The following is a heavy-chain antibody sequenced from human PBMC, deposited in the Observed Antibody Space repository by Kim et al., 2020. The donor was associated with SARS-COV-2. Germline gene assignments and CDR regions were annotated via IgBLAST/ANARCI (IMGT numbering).Heavy chain of an antibody. Sequence: GGSLRLSCAASGFTFSSYAMHWVRQAPGKGLEWVAVISYDGSNKYYADSVKGRFTISRDNSKNTLYLQMNSLRAEDTAVYYCARANWGSLRPARYYFDYWGQGTLVTVSS. CDR3: ARANWGSLRPARYYFDY. CDR1: GFTFSSYA. V-gene: IGHV3-30-3*01. CDR2: ISYDGSNK. J-gene: IGHJ4*02. D-gene: IGHD7-27*01.